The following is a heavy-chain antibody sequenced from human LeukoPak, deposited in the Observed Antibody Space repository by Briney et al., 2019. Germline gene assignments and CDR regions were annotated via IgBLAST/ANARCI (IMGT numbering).Heavy chain of an antibody. V-gene: IGHV1-69*13. J-gene: IGHJ6*03. CDR3: ARRRYYYGSGSYYYYMDV. CDR1: GGTFSSYA. Sequence: SVKVSCKASGGTFSSYAISWVRQAPGQGLEWMGGIIPIFGTADYAQKFQGRVTITADESTSTAYMELSSLRSEDTALYYCARRRYYYGSGSYYYYMDVWGKGTTVTVSS. D-gene: IGHD3-10*01. CDR2: IIPIFGTA.